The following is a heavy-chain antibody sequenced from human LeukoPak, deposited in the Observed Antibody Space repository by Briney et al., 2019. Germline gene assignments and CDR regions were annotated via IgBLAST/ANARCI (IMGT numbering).Heavy chain of an antibody. CDR2: IYYSGST. CDR1: GGSISSSSYY. CDR3: ASRDSSIAARRFDY. Sequence: SQTLSLTCTVSGGSISSSSYYWGWIRQPPGKGLEWIGRIYYSGSTYYNPSLKSRVTISVDTSKNQFSLKLSSVTAADTAVYYCASRDSSIAARRFDYWGQGTLVTVSS. D-gene: IGHD6-6*01. V-gene: IGHV4-39*01. J-gene: IGHJ4*02.